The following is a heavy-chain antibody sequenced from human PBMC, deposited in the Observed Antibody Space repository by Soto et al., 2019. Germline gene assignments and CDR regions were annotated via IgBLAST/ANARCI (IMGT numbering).Heavy chain of an antibody. CDR1: GGTFSSYT. CDR2: IIPILGIA. Sequence: SVKVSCKASGGTFSSYTISWVRQAPGQGLEWMGRIIPILGIANYAQKFQGRVTITADKSTSTAYMELSSLRSEDTAVYYCARAPPLGSSWYSTRGYYYMDVWGKGPRSPSP. V-gene: IGHV1-69*02. CDR3: ARAPPLGSSWYSTRGYYYMDV. D-gene: IGHD6-13*01. J-gene: IGHJ6*03.